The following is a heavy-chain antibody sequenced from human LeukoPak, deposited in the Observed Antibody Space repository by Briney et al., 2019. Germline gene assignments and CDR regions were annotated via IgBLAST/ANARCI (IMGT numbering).Heavy chain of an antibody. D-gene: IGHD2-15*01. V-gene: IGHV1-69*13. J-gene: IGHJ6*02. CDR3: ARSYCSGGSCYRPGDYYYYYGMDV. CDR2: IIPIFGTA. Sequence: SVKVSCKASGGTFSSYAISWVRQAPGQGLEWMGGIIPIFGTANYAQKFQGRVTITADESTSTAYMELSSLRSEDTAVYYCARSYCSGGSCYRPGDYYYYYGMDVWGQGTTVTVSS. CDR1: GGTFSSYA.